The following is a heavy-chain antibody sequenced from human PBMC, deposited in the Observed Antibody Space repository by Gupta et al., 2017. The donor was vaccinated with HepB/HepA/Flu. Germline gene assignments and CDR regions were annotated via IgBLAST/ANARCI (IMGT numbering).Heavy chain of an antibody. D-gene: IGHD2-21*01. J-gene: IGHJ4*02. V-gene: IGHV3-23*01. CDR1: GFIFYYSA. Sequence: EVQLLESGGGLVQPGGSLRPSCEASGFIFYYSAMTWVRQAPGKGLEWVSGISASGDYNKTYYAESVKGRFTISRDNSKNMVYLQMNSLRAEDTAIYFCAKGAGDIRGQGTLVTVSS. CDR2: ISASGDYNKT. CDR3: AKGAGDI.